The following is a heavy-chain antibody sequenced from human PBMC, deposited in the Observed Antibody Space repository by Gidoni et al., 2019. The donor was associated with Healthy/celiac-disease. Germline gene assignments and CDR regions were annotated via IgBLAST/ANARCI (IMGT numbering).Heavy chain of an antibody. CDR1: GGSISSYY. Sequence: QVQLQESGPGLVKPSETLSLPCTVSGGSISSYYWSWIRQPPGKGLEWIGYIYYSGSTNYNPSLKSRVTISVDTSKNQFSLKLSSVTAADTAVYYCARERGGSGVIDYWGQGTLVTVSS. D-gene: IGHD3-10*01. CDR3: ARERGGSGVIDY. J-gene: IGHJ4*02. V-gene: IGHV4-59*01. CDR2: IYYSGST.